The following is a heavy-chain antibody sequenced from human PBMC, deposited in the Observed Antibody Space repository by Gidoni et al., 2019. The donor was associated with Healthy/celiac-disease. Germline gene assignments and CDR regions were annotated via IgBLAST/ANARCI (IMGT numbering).Heavy chain of an antibody. CDR2: ISSSSSYI. D-gene: IGHD6-19*01. V-gene: IGHV3-21*01. Sequence: EVQLVESGGGLVKPGGSLIPSCAASGFTFSSYSMNWVRQAPGKGLEWVSSISSSSSYIYYADSVKGRFTISRDNAKNSLYLQMNSLRAEDTAVYYCARDPSAVAGVGWGQGTLVTVSS. CDR1: GFTFSSYS. J-gene: IGHJ4*02. CDR3: ARDPSAVAGVG.